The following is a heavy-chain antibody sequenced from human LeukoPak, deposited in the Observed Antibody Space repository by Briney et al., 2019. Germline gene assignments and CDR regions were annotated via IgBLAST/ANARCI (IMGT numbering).Heavy chain of an antibody. Sequence: VGSLRLSCAASGFTFNMYGMGWVRQAPGKWPEWVAAIADSGGNTYYADSVKGRSTISRDNSRNTLSLQMNSLRAEDTAVYYCAKGHNNYYFTIDYWGQGTLVTVSS. CDR3: AKGHNNYYFTIDY. V-gene: IGHV3-23*01. J-gene: IGHJ4*02. D-gene: IGHD2/OR15-2a*01. CDR1: GFTFNMYG. CDR2: IADSGGNT.